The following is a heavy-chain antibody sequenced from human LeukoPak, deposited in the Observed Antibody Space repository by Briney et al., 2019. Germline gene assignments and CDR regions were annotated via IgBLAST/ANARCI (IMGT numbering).Heavy chain of an antibody. D-gene: IGHD2-15*01. J-gene: IGHJ4*02. CDR3: ARRCSGGSCSDY. CDR1: GFTFSSYW. Sequence: GGSLRLSCAASGFTFSSYWMSWVRQAPGKGLEWVSGINWNGGSTGYADSVKGRFTISRDNAKNSLYLQMNSLRAEDTALYYCARRCSGGSCSDYWGQGTLVTVSS. CDR2: INWNGGST. V-gene: IGHV3-20*04.